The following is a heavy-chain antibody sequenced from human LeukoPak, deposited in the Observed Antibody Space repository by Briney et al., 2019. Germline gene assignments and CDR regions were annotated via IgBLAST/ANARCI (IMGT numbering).Heavy chain of an antibody. Sequence: GGSLRLSCAASGFTFRSHGMNWVRQAPGKGLEWVSGISPSGGITYYTDSVRGRFTISRDNSKNTVSLQMNSLRGEDTAVYYCAKDSRSLAAAGEVDYWGQGTLVTVSS. J-gene: IGHJ4*02. V-gene: IGHV3-23*01. CDR3: AKDSRSLAAAGEVDY. CDR1: GFTFRSHG. CDR2: ISPSGGIT. D-gene: IGHD6-13*01.